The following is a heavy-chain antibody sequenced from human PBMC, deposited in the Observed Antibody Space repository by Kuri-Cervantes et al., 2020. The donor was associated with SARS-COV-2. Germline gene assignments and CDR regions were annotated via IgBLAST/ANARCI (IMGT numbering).Heavy chain of an antibody. V-gene: IGHV3-33*05. CDR1: GFTFSSYG. D-gene: IGHD5-12*01. CDR3: ARYCSGYPTIHYYYYYMDV. J-gene: IGHJ6*03. CDR2: ISYEGSNK. Sequence: GGSLRLSCAASGFTFSSYGMHWVRQAPGKGLEWVAGISYEGSNKYYADSVQGRFTISRDNAKNSLYLQMNSLRAEDTAVYYCARYCSGYPTIHYYYYYMDVWGEGTTVTVSS.